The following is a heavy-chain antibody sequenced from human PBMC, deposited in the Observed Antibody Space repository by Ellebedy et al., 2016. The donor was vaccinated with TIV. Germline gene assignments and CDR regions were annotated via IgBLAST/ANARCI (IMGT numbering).Heavy chain of an antibody. J-gene: IGHJ4*02. CDR3: ARVDRVVSNYDY. D-gene: IGHD1-14*01. Sequence: APVKVSCKASGGTFSSYAISWVRQAPGQGLEWMGWISAYNGNTNYAQKLQGRVTMTADTSTSTAYMELRSLRSDDTAVYYCARVDRVVSNYDYWGQGTLVTVSS. V-gene: IGHV1-18*01. CDR1: GGTFSSYA. CDR2: ISAYNGNT.